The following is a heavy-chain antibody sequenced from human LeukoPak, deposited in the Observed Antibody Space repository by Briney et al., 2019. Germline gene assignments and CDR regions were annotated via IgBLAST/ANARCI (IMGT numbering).Heavy chain of an antibody. Sequence: PGGPLRLSCAASGFTFRSYWMSWVRQAPGKGLEWVANMKLDGSEEYYVDSVKGRFTIPSDNAKNSLYLQMNSLRVDDTAVYYCARWARYCSSGSCYSWFDPWGQGTLVTVSS. D-gene: IGHD2-15*01. V-gene: IGHV3-7*01. CDR1: GFTFRSYW. CDR3: ARWARYCSSGSCYSWFDP. J-gene: IGHJ5*02. CDR2: MKLDGSEE.